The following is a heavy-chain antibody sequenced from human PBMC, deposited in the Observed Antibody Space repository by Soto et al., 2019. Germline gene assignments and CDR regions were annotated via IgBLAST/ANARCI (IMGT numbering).Heavy chain of an antibody. CDR3: AGYWNNILYYYYYMDV. Sequence: EVQLLESGGGLVQPGGSLRLSCAASGFTFSSYAMSWVRQAPGKGLEWVSAISGSGGSTYYADSVKGRFTISRDNSKNTLYLQMNSLRAEDTAVYYCAGYWNNILYYYYYMDVWGKGTTVTVSS. V-gene: IGHV3-23*01. J-gene: IGHJ6*03. CDR1: GFTFSSYA. D-gene: IGHD1-1*01. CDR2: ISGSGGST.